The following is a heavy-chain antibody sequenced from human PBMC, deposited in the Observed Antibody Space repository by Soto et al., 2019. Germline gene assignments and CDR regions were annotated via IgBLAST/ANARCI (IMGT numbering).Heavy chain of an antibody. CDR2: IIPIFGTA. V-gene: IGHV1-69*13. CDR1: GGTFSSYA. CDR3: ASGYFDWLLPLDY. D-gene: IGHD3-9*01. J-gene: IGHJ4*02. Sequence: GASVKVSCKASGGTFSSYAISWVRQAPGQGLEWMGGIIPIFGTANYAQKFQGRVTITADESTSTAYMELSSLRSEDTAVYYCASGYFDWLLPLDYWGQGTLVTVSS.